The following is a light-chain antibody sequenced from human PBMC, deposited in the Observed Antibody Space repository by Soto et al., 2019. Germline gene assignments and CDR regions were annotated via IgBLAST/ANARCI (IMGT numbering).Light chain of an antibody. CDR1: SSDVGSYNL. Sequence: SVLTQPASVSGSPGQSITISCTGTSSDVGSYNLVSWYQQHPGKAPKLMIYEGSKRPSGVSNRFSGSKSGNTASLTISGLQAEDEADYYCCSYAGRLRVFGTGTKLTVL. CDR3: CSYAGRLRV. CDR2: EGS. V-gene: IGLV2-23*01. J-gene: IGLJ1*01.